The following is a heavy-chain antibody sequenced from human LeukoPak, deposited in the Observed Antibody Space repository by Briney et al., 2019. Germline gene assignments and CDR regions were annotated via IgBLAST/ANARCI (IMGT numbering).Heavy chain of an antibody. CDR1: GFTFSSYW. V-gene: IGHV3-74*01. CDR3: ARVVDTHFDY. J-gene: IGHJ4*02. CDR2: IKSDGSTT. Sequence: GGSLRLSCAASGFTFSSYWMHWVRHAPGKGLVWVSRIKSDGSTTTYADSVKGRFTISRDNAKNTLYLQMNSLRAEDTAVYYCARVVDTHFDYWGQGTLVTVSS. D-gene: IGHD5-18*01.